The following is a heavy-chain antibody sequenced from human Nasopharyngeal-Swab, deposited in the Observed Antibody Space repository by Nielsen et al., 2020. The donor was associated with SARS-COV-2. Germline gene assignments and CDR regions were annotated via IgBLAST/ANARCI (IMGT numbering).Heavy chain of an antibody. CDR1: GDSVSSSSAA. CDR2: TYYRSKWYN. V-gene: IGHV6-1*01. CDR3: ARARGAYGDYYYYYYTDV. Sequence: QTPSLTRAISGDSVSSSSAAWNWSRQSPSRGLEWLGRTYYRSKWYNDYAVSVKSRITINPDTSKNQFSLHLNSVTPEDTAVYYCARARGAYGDYYYYYYTDVWGKGTTVTVSS. J-gene: IGHJ6*03. D-gene: IGHD4-17*01.